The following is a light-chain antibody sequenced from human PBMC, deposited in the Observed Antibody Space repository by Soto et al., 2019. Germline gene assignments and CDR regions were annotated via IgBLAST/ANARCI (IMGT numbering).Light chain of an antibody. Sequence: EIVLTQSPDTLSLSPGERATLSCRASQSVSSYLAWYQQRPGQAPRLLIFDASTRATGIPARFSGSGSGTDFTLTISSPEPEDFAVYYCQHRSIWPVSFGQGTRLEIK. CDR2: DAS. CDR1: QSVSSY. CDR3: QHRSIWPVS. J-gene: IGKJ5*01. V-gene: IGKV3-11*01.